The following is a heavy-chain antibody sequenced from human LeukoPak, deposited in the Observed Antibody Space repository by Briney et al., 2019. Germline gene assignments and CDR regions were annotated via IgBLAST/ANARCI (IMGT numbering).Heavy chain of an antibody. V-gene: IGHV4-39*01. CDR3: ARHGGYCSSTSCFEYFHH. CDR1: GGSISSSSNY. Sequence: SETMSLTCTVSGGSISSSSNYWGWIRQPPGKGLEWIGSMYYSGSTYYNPSLKRRVTISVDTSKNQFSLKLSSVTAADTAVHYCARHGGYCSSTSCFEYFHHWGQGTLVTVPS. J-gene: IGHJ1*01. CDR2: MYYSGST. D-gene: IGHD2-2*01.